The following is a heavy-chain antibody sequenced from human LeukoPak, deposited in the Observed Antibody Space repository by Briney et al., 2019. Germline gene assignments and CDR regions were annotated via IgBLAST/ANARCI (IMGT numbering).Heavy chain of an antibody. V-gene: IGHV3-21*01. CDR1: GFTFSSYS. CDR2: ISSSSSYI. D-gene: IGHD6-13*01. J-gene: IGHJ4*02. CDR3: ARGPIAAAGTGYFDY. Sequence: GGSLRLSCAASGFTFSSYSMNWVRQAPGKGLEWVSSISSSSSYIYYADSVKGRFTISRDNAKNSLYLQMNSLRAEDTAVYYCARGPIAAAGTGYFDYWDQGTLVTVSS.